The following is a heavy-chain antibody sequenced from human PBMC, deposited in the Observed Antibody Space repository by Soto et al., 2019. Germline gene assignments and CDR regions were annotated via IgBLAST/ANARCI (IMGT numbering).Heavy chain of an antibody. CDR1: GYTFTSYG. V-gene: IGHV1-18*01. D-gene: IGHD2-21*02. J-gene: IGHJ3*02. CDR2: ISAYNGNT. Sequence: ASVKVSCKASGYTFTSYGISWVRQAPGQGLEWMGWISAYNGNTNYAQKLQGRVTMTTDTSTSTAYMELRSLRSDDTAVYYCATRRLAYCGGDCYSDWNDAFDIWGQGTMVTVSS. CDR3: ATRRLAYCGGDCYSDWNDAFDI.